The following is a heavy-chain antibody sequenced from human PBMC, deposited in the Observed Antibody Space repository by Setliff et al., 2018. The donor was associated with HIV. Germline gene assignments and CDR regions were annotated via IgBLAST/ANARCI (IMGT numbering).Heavy chain of an antibody. V-gene: IGHV4-39*07. CDR1: GGSVSSSSHY. D-gene: IGHD6-19*01. CDR3: ARGGSSGWERGLGYYYYYYMDV. Sequence: SETLSLTCTVSGGSVSSSSHYWGWIRQPPGKGLEWIGSIYESGITYCNPSLKSRVTISVDTSKNQFSLKLSSVTAADTAVYYCARGGSSGWERGLGYYYYYYMDVWGKGTTVTVSS. J-gene: IGHJ6*03. CDR2: IYESGIT.